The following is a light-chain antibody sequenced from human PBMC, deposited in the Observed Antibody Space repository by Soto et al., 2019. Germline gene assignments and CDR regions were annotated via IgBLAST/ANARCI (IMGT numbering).Light chain of an antibody. CDR1: SSDVGAYNY. CDR2: EVS. CDR3: SSYTSSSTVV. Sequence: QAVVTQPASVSGSPGQSITISCTGTSSDVGAYNYVSWYQQHPGKAPKLIIFEVSHRPPGVSNRFSGSKSGNTASLTISGLQTEDEADYYCSSYTSSSTVVFGGGTKLTVL. V-gene: IGLV2-14*01. J-gene: IGLJ3*02.